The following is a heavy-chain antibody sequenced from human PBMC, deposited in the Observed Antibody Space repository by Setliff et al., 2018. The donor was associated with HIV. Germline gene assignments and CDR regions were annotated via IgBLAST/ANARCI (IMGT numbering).Heavy chain of an antibody. D-gene: IGHD2-15*01. CDR3: ARRPIKGYGPFDS. CDR2: IYHSGTA. Sequence: SETLSLTCTVSGYPISSGYYWGWIRQPPGKGLEWIGSIYHSGTAYYNPSLKSRVTISVDTSRNQFSLKLTSVTAADTAVYYCARRPIKGYGPFDSWGPGTLVTVSS. J-gene: IGHJ5*01. CDR1: GYPISSGYY. V-gene: IGHV4-38-2*02.